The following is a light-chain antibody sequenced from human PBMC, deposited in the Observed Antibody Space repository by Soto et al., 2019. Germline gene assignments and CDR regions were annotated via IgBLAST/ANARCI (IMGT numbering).Light chain of an antibody. J-gene: IGKJ4*01. V-gene: IGKV3-15*01. CDR3: QQYNKWPLT. CDR2: AAS. Sequence: EIVMTQSPATLSVSPGERATLSCRASQSVYSNLAWYQQKPGQAPRLLIYAASTRATAIPARFSGSGSGTEFTLTISSLQSEDFAVYYCQQYNKWPLTFGRGTKVEIK. CDR1: QSVYSN.